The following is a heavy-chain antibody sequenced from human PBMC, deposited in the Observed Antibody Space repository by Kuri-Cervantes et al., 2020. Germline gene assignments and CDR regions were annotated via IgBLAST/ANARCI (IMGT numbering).Heavy chain of an antibody. CDR1: GGSISSSNW. CDR2: IYYSGST. Sequence: GSLRLSCAVSGGSISSSNWWSWVRQPPGKGLEWIGYIYYSGSTNYNPSLQSRVTISVDTSKNQFSLKLSSVTAADTAVYYCARGRTNFDYWGQGTLVTVSS. V-gene: IGHV4-4*02. D-gene: IGHD1-14*01. J-gene: IGHJ4*02. CDR3: ARGRTNFDY.